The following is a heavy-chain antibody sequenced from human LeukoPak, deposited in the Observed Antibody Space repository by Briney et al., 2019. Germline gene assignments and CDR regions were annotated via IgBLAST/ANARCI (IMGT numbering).Heavy chain of an antibody. CDR1: GGSISSYY. CDR2: IYYSGST. V-gene: IGHV4-59*01. Sequence: SSETLSLTCTVSGGSISSYYWSWIRQPPGKGLEWIGYIYYSGSTNYNPSLKSRVTISVDTSKNQFSLKLSSVTAADTAVYYCARSGYSGSYHAQPFDIWGQGTMVTVSS. CDR3: ARSGYSGSYHAQPFDI. D-gene: IGHD1-26*01. J-gene: IGHJ3*02.